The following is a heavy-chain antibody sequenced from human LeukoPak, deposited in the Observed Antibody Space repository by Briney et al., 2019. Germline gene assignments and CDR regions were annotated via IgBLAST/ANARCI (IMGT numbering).Heavy chain of an antibody. CDR1: GYTFTSYA. V-gene: IGHV1-3*01. CDR2: INAGNGNT. D-gene: IGHD1-26*01. Sequence: ASVKVSCKASGYTFTSYAMHWVRQAPGQRLEWMGWINAGNGNTKYSQKFQGRVTITRDTSSSTAYMELSSLRSEDTAVYYCARGGLVGAASSAYYFEYWGQGTLVTVSS. CDR3: ARGGLVGAASSAYYFEY. J-gene: IGHJ4*02.